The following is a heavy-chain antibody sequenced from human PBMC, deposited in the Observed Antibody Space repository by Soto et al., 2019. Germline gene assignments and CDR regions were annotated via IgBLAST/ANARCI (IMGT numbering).Heavy chain of an antibody. J-gene: IGHJ3*02. Sequence: GASVKVSCKDSGYTFTSYGISWVRQAPGQGLEWMGWISAYNGNTNYAQKHQGRVTMTTDTSTSTAYMELRSLRSDDTAVYYCARHDSSSWYNDAFDIWGQGTMVTVSS. CDR1: GYTFTSYG. V-gene: IGHV1-18*01. D-gene: IGHD6-13*01. CDR2: ISAYNGNT. CDR3: ARHDSSSWYNDAFDI.